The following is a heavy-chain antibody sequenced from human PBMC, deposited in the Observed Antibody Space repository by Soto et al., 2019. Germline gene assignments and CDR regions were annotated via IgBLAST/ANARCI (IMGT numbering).Heavy chain of an antibody. D-gene: IGHD2-15*01. J-gene: IGHJ4*02. CDR1: GGTFSSYA. V-gene: IGHV1-69*13. CDR2: IIPIFGTA. CDR3: ARARHRYCSGGSCYRFDY. Sequence: ASVKVSCKASGGTFSSYAISWVRQAPGQGLEWMGGIIPIFGTANYAQKFQGRVTITADESTSTAYMELSSLRSEDTAVYYCARARHRYCSGGSCYRFDYWGQGTLVTVSS.